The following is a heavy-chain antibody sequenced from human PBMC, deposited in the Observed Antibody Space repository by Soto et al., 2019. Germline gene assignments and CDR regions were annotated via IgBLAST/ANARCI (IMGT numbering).Heavy chain of an antibody. CDR3: ARDTEFYVRVSNYYSRPFDS. V-gene: IGHV6-1*01. CDR2: TYYRSKWYN. Sequence: PSQTLSLTCAISGDSVSSNSAAWNWIRQSPSRGLEWLGRTYYRSKWYNDYAVSVRSRITIKPDTSKNQFSLQLKSVHPEDTAVYLCARDTEFYVRVSNYYSRPFDSWGRGTLVTASS. D-gene: IGHD2-21*01. J-gene: IGHJ4*01. CDR1: GDSVSSNSAA.